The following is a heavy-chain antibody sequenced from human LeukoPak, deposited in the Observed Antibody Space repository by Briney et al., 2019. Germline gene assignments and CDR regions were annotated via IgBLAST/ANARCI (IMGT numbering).Heavy chain of an antibody. J-gene: IGHJ4*02. Sequence: GGSLRLACAASGFTFSSYWMHWVRQAPGEGLVWVSRINTDGSSTDYADSVKGRFTISRDNAENTLYLQMNSLGAEDTAVYYCVMDILRWGQGTLVTVSS. CDR1: GFTFSSYW. CDR2: INTDGSST. D-gene: IGHD5-12*01. V-gene: IGHV3-74*01. CDR3: VMDILR.